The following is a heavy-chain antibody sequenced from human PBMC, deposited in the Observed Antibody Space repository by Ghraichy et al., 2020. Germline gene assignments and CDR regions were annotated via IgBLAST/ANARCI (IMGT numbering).Heavy chain of an antibody. Sequence: SETLSLTCAVYGGSFSGYYWSWIRQPPGKGLEWIGEINHSGSTNYNPSLKSRVTISVDTSKNQFSLKLSSVTAADTAVYYCARGIFLPREQWLVEGGFDYGGQGTLVTVSS. CDR1: GGSFSGYY. J-gene: IGHJ4*02. V-gene: IGHV4-34*01. CDR2: INHSGST. CDR3: ARGIFLPREQWLVEGGFDY. D-gene: IGHD6-19*01.